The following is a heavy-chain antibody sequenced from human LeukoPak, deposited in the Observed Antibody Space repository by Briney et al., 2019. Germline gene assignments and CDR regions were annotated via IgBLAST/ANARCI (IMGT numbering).Heavy chain of an antibody. V-gene: IGHV4-4*07. J-gene: IGHJ4*02. D-gene: IGHD6-19*01. CDR3: ARDHRSSGWYGGLDY. CDR1: GGSISSYY. CDR2: IYTSGST. Sequence: SETLSLICTVSGGSISSYYWSWIRQPAGKGLEWIGRIYTSGSTNYNPSLKSRVTMSVDTSKNQFSLKLSSVTAADTAVYYCARDHRSSGWYGGLDYWGQGTLVTVSS.